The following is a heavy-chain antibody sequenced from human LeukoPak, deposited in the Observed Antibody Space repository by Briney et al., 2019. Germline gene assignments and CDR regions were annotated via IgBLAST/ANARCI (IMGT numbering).Heavy chain of an antibody. CDR3: ARVWIAHLLLFDY. CDR1: GYTFTTYG. J-gene: IGHJ4*02. CDR2: INTYDGHT. V-gene: IGHV1-18*01. D-gene: IGHD2-2*03. Sequence: ASVTVSCKASGYTFTTYGISWVRQAPGQGLEWMGWINTYDGHTNYAQKFRGRVTMTTDTSTSTAYMELRSLRSDDTAVYYCARVWIAHLLLFDYWGQGTLVTVSS.